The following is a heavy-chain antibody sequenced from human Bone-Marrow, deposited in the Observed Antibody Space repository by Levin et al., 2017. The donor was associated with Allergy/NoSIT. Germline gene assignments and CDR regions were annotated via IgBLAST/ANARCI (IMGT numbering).Heavy chain of an antibody. Sequence: PGGSLRLSCAASGFTFSSYSMNWVRQAPGKGLEWVSSISSSSSYIYYADSVKGRFTISRDNAKNSLYLQMNSLRAEDTAVYYCASTIGYCSSTSCYWGGFDYWGQGTLVTVSS. D-gene: IGHD2-2*01. J-gene: IGHJ4*02. CDR3: ASTIGYCSSTSCYWGGFDY. CDR1: GFTFSSYS. V-gene: IGHV3-21*01. CDR2: ISSSSSYI.